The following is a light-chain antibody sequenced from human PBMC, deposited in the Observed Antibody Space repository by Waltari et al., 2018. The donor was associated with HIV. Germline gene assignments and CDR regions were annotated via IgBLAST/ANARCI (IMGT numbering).Light chain of an antibody. CDR1: SSDVGGYNY. V-gene: IGLV2-14*01. Sequence: QSALTQPASVSGSPGQSITISCTGTSSDVGGYNYVSWYQQHPGKAPKLMIYEVSNRPSGVSNRFSCSKSGNTASLTISVLQAEDEADYYCSSYTSSSTYVFGTGTKVTVL. CDR2: EVS. CDR3: SSYTSSSTYV. J-gene: IGLJ1*01.